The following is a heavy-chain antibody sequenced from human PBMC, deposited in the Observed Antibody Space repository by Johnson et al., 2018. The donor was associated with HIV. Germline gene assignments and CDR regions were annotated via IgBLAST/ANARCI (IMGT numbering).Heavy chain of an antibody. CDR2: ISYDGSDK. Sequence: QMQLVESGGGLVQPGGSLRLSCRASGFTFSSHGMNWVRQAPGKGLEWVAVISYDGSDKYYADSVKGRFTISRDNSKNTLYLQMNSLRAEDTAVYYCARDSGQQLADAFDIWGQGTMVTVSS. D-gene: IGHD6-6*01. J-gene: IGHJ3*02. V-gene: IGHV3-30*03. CDR3: ARDSGQQLADAFDI. CDR1: GFTFSSHG.